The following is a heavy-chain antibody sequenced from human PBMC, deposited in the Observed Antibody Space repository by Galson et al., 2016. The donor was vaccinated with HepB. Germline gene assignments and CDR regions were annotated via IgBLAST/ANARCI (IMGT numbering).Heavy chain of an antibody. CDR2: IYSGGDT. CDR3: AKDDTRSWFDY. Sequence: SLRLSCAGSGFNVSRNYLTWVRQAPGKGLEWVSLIYSGGDTYYADSVKGRFTLFRDNSKNTLYLQMNSLRTEDTAIYYCAKDDTRSWFDYWGQGTLVTASS. V-gene: IGHV3-53*01. J-gene: IGHJ4*02. CDR1: GFNVSRNY. D-gene: IGHD3-3*01.